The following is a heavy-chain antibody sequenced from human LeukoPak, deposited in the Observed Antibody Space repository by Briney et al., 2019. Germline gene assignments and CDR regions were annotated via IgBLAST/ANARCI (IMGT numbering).Heavy chain of an antibody. CDR1: GYSISSGYY. V-gene: IGHV4-38-2*02. CDR3: ARGGYFRDFDY. CDR2: IYHSGST. J-gene: IGHJ4*02. D-gene: IGHD3-22*01. Sequence: PSETLSLTCTVSGYSISSGYYWGWIRQPPGKGLEWIGSIYHSGSTYYNPSLKSRVTISVDTSKNQLSLKLSSVTAADTAVYYCARGGYFRDFDYWGQGTLVTVSS.